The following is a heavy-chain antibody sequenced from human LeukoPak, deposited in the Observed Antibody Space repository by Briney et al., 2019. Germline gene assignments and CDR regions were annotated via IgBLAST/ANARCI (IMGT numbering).Heavy chain of an antibody. CDR1: GFTFSNYA. CDR2: ISGSGGGT. J-gene: IGHJ5*02. D-gene: IGHD3-3*01. Sequence: GGSLRLSCAASGFTFSNYAMSWVRQAPGKGLEWVSVISGSGGGTHYADSVKGRFTISRDNSKKTLYLQMNSLRAEDTAVYYCAKNRDFGVARQGNWFDPWGQGTLVTVSS. CDR3: AKNRDFGVARQGNWFDP. V-gene: IGHV3-23*01.